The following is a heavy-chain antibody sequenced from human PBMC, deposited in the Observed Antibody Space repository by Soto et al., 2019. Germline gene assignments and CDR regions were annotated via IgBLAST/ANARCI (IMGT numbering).Heavy chain of an antibody. J-gene: IGHJ4*02. CDR1: GGTFSSYA. CDR2: ITPIFGTA. CDR3: ASGGGSSSRGYYFDY. V-gene: IGHV1-69*13. Sequence: SVKVSCKASGGTFSSYAISWVRQAPGQGLEWMGGITPIFGTANYAQKLQGRVTITADESTSTAYMELSSLRSEDTAVYYCASGGGSSSRGYYFDYWGQGTLVTVSS. D-gene: IGHD6-13*01.